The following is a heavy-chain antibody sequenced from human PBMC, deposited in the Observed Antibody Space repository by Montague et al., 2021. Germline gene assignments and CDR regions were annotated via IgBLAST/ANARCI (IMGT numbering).Heavy chain of an antibody. J-gene: IGHJ5*01. CDR3: VRDRPTAWFDS. Sequence: SWRLSCAASEFSFSSLWMHRVRQAPGKGLVWVSQITSDGSDTNYADSVKGRFTISRDNAKSTLYLQMNSLRDEDTAVYYCVRDRPTAWFDSWGQGTLVTVSS. CDR1: EFSFSSLW. CDR2: ITSDGSDT. V-gene: IGHV3-74*01. D-gene: IGHD5-18*01.